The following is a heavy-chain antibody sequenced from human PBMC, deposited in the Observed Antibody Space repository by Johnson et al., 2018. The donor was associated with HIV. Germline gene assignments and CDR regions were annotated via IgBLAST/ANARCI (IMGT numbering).Heavy chain of an antibody. CDR3: AREESSPGGVAFDI. CDR1: GFTVSSNY. J-gene: IGHJ3*02. D-gene: IGHD3-16*01. V-gene: IGHV3-66*02. CDR2: VYSGGTT. Sequence: VQLVESGGGLVQPGGSLRLSCAASGFTVSSNYMSWVRQAPGKGLESVSVVYSGGTTHYADSVKGRFTISRDNSKNTLYLQMGSLRAEDMAVYYCAREESSPGGVAFDIWGQGTMVTVSS.